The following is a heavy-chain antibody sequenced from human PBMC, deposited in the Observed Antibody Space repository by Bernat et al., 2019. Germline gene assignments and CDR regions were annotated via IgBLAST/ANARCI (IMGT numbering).Heavy chain of an antibody. CDR3: AGNRDRGYSSGWNVD. J-gene: IGHJ4*02. CDR1: GGPISSSSYY. Sequence: QLQLQESGPGLVKPSETLSLTCTVSGGPISSSSYYWGWIRQPPGKGLEWIGSIYYSGSTYYNPSHKSRVTISVDTSKNQFSLKLSSVTAADTAVYYCAGNRDRGYSSGWNVDWGQGTLVTVSS. CDR2: IYYSGST. D-gene: IGHD6-19*01. V-gene: IGHV4-39*01.